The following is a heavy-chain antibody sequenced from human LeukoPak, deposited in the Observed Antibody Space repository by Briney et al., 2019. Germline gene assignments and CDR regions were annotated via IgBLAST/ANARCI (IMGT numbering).Heavy chain of an antibody. CDR1: GGSISSGGYS. CDR3: ARARILYGMDV. CDR2: IYHSGST. Sequence: SETLSLTCAVSGGSISSGGYSWSWIRQPPWKGLEWIGYIYHSGSTYYNPSLKSRVTISVDRSKNQFSLKLSSVTAADTAVYYCARARILYGMDVWGQGTTVTVSS. D-gene: IGHD2-15*01. V-gene: IGHV4-30-2*01. J-gene: IGHJ6*02.